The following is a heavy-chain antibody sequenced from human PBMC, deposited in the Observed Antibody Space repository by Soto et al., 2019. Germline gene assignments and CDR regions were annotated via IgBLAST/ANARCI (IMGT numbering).Heavy chain of an antibody. Sequence: GESLKISCKGSGYTFTSYWIGWVRQMPGKGLEWMGIIYPGDPDTRYSPSFQGQVTISADKSISTAYLQWSSLKASDTALYYCARTYDSTGYFAFDIWGQGTMVTVSS. CDR1: GYTFTSYW. D-gene: IGHD3-22*01. V-gene: IGHV5-51*01. J-gene: IGHJ3*02. CDR3: ARTYDSTGYFAFDI. CDR2: IYPGDPDT.